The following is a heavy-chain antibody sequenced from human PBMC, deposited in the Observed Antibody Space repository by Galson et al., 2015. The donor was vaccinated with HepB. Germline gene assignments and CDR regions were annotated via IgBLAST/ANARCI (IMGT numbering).Heavy chain of an antibody. CDR1: GFTFSSYG. D-gene: IGHD1-7*01. CDR2: ISYDGSNK. CDR3: AKGGFTWNYMDV. J-gene: IGHJ6*02. V-gene: IGHV3-30*18. Sequence: SLRLSCAASGFTFSSYGMHWVRQAPGKGLEWVAVISYDGSNKYYADSVKGRFTISRDNSKNTLYLQMDSLRADDTAVYYCAKGGFTWNYMDVWGQGTTVTVSS.